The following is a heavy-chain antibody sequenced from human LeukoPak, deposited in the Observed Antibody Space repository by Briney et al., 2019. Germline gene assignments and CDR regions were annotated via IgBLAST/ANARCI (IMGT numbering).Heavy chain of an antibody. CDR1: GFTFDDYA. CDR2: ISWNSGSI. J-gene: IGHJ6*02. D-gene: IGHD2-15*01. Sequence: GGSLRLSCAASGFTFDDYAMHWVRQAPGKGLEWVSGISWNSGSIGYADSVKGRFTISRDNAKNSLYLQMNSLRAEDTAVYYCASGYCSGGSCYSDYYYGMDVWGQGTTVTVSS. V-gene: IGHV3-9*01. CDR3: ASGYCSGGSCYSDYYYGMDV.